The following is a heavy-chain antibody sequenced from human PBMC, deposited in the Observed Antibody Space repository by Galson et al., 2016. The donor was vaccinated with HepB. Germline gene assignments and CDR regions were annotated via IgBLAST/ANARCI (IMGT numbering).Heavy chain of an antibody. CDR2: ISYDGNNQ. J-gene: IGHJ4*02. V-gene: IGHV3-30*14. Sequence: SLRLSCAASGFTFSNFAMHWVRQAPGKGLEWVATISYDGNNQYYADSVRGRFTIPRDNSKNTLHLQMTSLRDEDTAIYYSARRLYNSGWFESDHWGQGALVTVSS. CDR3: ARRLYNSGWFESDH. CDR1: GFTFSNFA. D-gene: IGHD6-19*01.